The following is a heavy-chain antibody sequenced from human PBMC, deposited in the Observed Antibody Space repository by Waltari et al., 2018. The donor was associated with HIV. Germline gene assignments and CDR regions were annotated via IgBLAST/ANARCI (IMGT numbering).Heavy chain of an antibody. D-gene: IGHD6-6*01. CDR2: ISSSSTTI. J-gene: IGHJ4*02. V-gene: IGHV3-48*04. Sequence: EVQLVESGGGLVQHGGSLRLSCAASGFTFRSYVMNWVRRAPGEVLEWVSYISSSSTTINYADSVKGRFTISRDNAKNLLYLQMSSLRAEDTAVYFCARERFGSSYFGYWGQGTLVTVSS. CDR3: ARERFGSSYFGY. CDR1: GFTFRSYV.